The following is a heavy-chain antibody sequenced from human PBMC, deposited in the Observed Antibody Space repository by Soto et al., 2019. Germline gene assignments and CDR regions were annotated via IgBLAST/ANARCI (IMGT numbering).Heavy chain of an antibody. D-gene: IGHD3-22*01. J-gene: IGHJ4*02. Sequence: QVQLIQFGAEVKKPGASVKVSCKTSGYTFTNFHIHWVRQAPGQGLEWMGMNDPSGGITRDAQRFQGRITLTREKSAQRVYMELRSLTSEETAVYYCAEDVIGHNNYETIGYYFDHWGQGTLVTVSS. V-gene: IGHV1-46*01. CDR2: NDPSGGIT. CDR3: AEDVIGHNNYETIGYYFDH. CDR1: GYTFTNFH.